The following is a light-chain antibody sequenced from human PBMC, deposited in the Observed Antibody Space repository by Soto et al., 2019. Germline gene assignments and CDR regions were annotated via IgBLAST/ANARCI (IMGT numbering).Light chain of an antibody. CDR3: QQYASSPLT. V-gene: IGKV3-20*01. CDR1: QSVGRNY. J-gene: IGKJ4*01. CDR2: TAS. Sequence: EIVLTQSPGTLSVSPGEKATVSCRASQSVGRNYLAWYQQKPGQAPRLLIYTASSRATGIPDRFSGSGSGTDITLTISRLESEDFAVYYCQQYASSPLTFGGGTKVETK.